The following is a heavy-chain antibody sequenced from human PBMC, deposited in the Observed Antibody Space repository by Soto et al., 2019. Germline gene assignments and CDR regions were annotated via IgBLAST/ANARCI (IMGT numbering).Heavy chain of an antibody. V-gene: IGHV3-23*01. CDR1: GFTFSSYA. CDR2: ISGSGGST. Sequence: EVQLLESGGGLVQPGGSLRLSCAASGFTFSSYAMSWVRQAPGKGLEWVSAISGSGGSTYYADSVEGRFTISRDNSKNTLYLQMNSLRAEDTAVYYCANLGSGSFQLPPSWGQGTLVTVSS. J-gene: IGHJ4*02. CDR3: ANLGSGSFQLPPS. D-gene: IGHD1-26*01.